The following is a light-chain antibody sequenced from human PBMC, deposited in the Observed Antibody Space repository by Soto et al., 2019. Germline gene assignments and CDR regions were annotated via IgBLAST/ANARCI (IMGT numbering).Light chain of an antibody. CDR2: TAS. J-gene: IGKJ1*01. V-gene: IGKV1-5*03. CDR1: QSISSS. CDR3: QQYNSYS. Sequence: DIQMTQSPSSLSASVGDRGTITCRASQSISSSLAWYQQKPGKAPKLLIYTASSLESGVPSRFSGSGSGTEFTLTIRSMQPDDFATYYCQQYNSYSFGQGTKVDIK.